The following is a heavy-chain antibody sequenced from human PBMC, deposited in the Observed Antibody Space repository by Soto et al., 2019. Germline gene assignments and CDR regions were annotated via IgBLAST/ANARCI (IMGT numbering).Heavy chain of an antibody. CDR3: AKEYDYVWGSYRHTYFDY. D-gene: IGHD3-16*02. J-gene: IGHJ4*02. CDR2: ISGSGGST. V-gene: IGHV3-23*01. CDR1: GFTFSSYA. Sequence: VGSLRLSCAASGFTFSSYAMSWVRQAPGKGLEWVSAISGSGGSTYYADSVKGRFTISRDNSKNTLYLQMNSLRAEDTAVYYCAKEYDYVWGSYRHTYFDYWGQGTLVTVSS.